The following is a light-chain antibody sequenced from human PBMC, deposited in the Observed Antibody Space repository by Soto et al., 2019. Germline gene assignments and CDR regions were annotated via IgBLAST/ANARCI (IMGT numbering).Light chain of an antibody. J-gene: IGKJ2*01. CDR3: QQYYSTPHS. V-gene: IGKV4-1*01. CDR2: WAS. Sequence: IVMTQSPDSLAVSLGERATINCESSQSVLYSSNNKNYLAWYQQKPGQPPKLLIYWASTRESGVPDRFSGSGSGTDFTLTISSLQAEDVAVYYCQQYYSTPHSFGQGTKLEIK. CDR1: QSVLYSSNNKNY.